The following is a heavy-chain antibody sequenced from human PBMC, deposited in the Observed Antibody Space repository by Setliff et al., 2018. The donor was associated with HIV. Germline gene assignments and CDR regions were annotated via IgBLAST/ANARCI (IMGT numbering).Heavy chain of an antibody. CDR2: ISFDGTKT. D-gene: IGHD3-22*01. V-gene: IGHV3-30*01. J-gene: IGHJ3*02. CDR1: GFTFSTFA. Sequence: GSLRLSCVASGFTFSTFAMNWVRQAPGKGLEWVSVISFDGTKTSFADSVKDRFTISRDNSKNTLYLQLNSLRPDDTGVYYCARSKGASYYDSFDAFDIWGQGTMVTVSS. CDR3: ARSKGASYYDSFDAFDI.